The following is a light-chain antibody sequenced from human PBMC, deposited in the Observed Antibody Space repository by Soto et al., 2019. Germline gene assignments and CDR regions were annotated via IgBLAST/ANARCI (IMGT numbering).Light chain of an antibody. CDR1: QSVSSSY. V-gene: IGKV3-20*01. Sequence: EIVLTQSPGTLSLSPGERATLSCRASQSVSSSYLAWYQQKPGQAPRLLIYGASSRATAIPDRFSGSGSGTDFTLTISRLEPEDFAVYYCQQDGSSPLTFGQGTKVEIK. CDR3: QQDGSSPLT. J-gene: IGKJ1*01. CDR2: GAS.